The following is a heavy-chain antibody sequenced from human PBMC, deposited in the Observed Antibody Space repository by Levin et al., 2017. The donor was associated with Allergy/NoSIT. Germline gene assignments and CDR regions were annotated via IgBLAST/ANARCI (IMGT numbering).Heavy chain of an antibody. CDR1: GDSINNYY. V-gene: IGHV4-59*01. Sequence: SETLSLTCTVSGDSINNYYWTWIRQPPGKGLEWIGTMSYNGGSDYNPSLRSRVTMSRDMSKGQLSLKLGFVTAADTAVYYCASDRDRSAWYFYWGQGILVTVSS. CDR2: MSYNGGS. D-gene: IGHD6-19*01. CDR3: ASDRDRSAWYFY. J-gene: IGHJ4*02.